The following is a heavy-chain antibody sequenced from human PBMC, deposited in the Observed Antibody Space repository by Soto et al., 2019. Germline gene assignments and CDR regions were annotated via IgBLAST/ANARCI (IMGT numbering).Heavy chain of an antibody. D-gene: IGHD2-2*01. V-gene: IGHV1-3*01. J-gene: IGHJ5*02. Sequence: QVQLVQSGAEVKKPGASVKVSCKASGYTFTSYAMHWVRQAPGQRLEWMGWINAGNGNTKYSQKFQGRVTITTDTSASTAYMELSSLRSEDTAVYYCARDAVVVTAATIGSSGWYWFDPWGQGTLVTVSS. CDR2: INAGNGNT. CDR1: GYTFTSYA. CDR3: ARDAVVVTAATIGSSGWYWFDP.